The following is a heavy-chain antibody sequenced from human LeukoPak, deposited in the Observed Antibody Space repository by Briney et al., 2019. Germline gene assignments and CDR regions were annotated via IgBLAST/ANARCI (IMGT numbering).Heavy chain of an antibody. CDR3: ASPKTPSGSYGDFDY. Sequence: GGSLRLSCAASGFTFSSYWMSWVRQAPGKGLEWVANIKQDGSEKYYVDSVKGRFTISRDNAKNSLYLQMNSLRAEDTAVYYCASPKTPSGSYGDFDYWGQGALVTVSS. D-gene: IGHD1-26*01. J-gene: IGHJ4*02. CDR2: IKQDGSEK. V-gene: IGHV3-7*03. CDR1: GFTFSSYW.